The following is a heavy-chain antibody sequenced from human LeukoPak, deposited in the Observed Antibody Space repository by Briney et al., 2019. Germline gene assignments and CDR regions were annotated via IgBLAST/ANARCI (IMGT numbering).Heavy chain of an antibody. D-gene: IGHD3-22*01. V-gene: IGHV1-69*05. CDR2: IIPIFGTA. J-gene: IGHJ6*03. CDR1: GGTFSSYA. CDR3: ARDGEVVITSSRPRYYYYYMDV. Sequence: GASVKVSCKASGGTFSSYAISWVRQAPAQGLEWMGGIIPIFGTANYAQKFQGRVTITTDESTRTAYMELSSLRSEDTAVYYCARDGEVVITSSRPRYYYYYMDVWGKGTTVTVSS.